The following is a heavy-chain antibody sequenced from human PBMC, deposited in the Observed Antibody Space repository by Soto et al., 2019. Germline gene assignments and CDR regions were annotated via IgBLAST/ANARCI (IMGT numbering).Heavy chain of an antibody. J-gene: IGHJ4*02. CDR1: GYSFTSYW. Sequence: PGESLKISCKGSGYSFTSYWIGWVRQMHGKGLEWMGIIYPGDSDTRYSTSFQGQVTISADKSISTAYLQWSSLKASDTAMYYCARASKRWLQLPDYWGQGTMVTVSS. V-gene: IGHV5-51*01. CDR3: ARASKRWLQLPDY. D-gene: IGHD5-12*01. CDR2: IYPGDSDT.